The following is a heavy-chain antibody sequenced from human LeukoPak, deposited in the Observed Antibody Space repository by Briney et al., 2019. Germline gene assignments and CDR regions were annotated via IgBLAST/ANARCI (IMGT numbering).Heavy chain of an antibody. D-gene: IGHD1-26*01. CDR1: GFTFSIYA. CDR2: ISGSGGST. CDR3: ATVVKWELPTLDY. V-gene: IGHV3-23*01. J-gene: IGHJ4*02. Sequence: GGSLRLSCAASGFTFSIYAMSWVRQAPGKGLEWVSAISGSGGSTYYADSVKGRFTISRDNSKNTLYLQMNSLRAEDTAVYYCATVVKWELPTLDYWGQGTLVTVSS.